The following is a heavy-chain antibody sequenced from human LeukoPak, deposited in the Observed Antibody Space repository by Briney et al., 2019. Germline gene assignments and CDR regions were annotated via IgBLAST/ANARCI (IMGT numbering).Heavy chain of an antibody. D-gene: IGHD2-15*01. V-gene: IGHV1-2*02. CDR2: INPNSGGT. Sequence: GASVKVSCKASGYTFTGYYMHWVRQAPGQGLEWMGWINPNSGGTNYAQKFQGRVTMTRDTSISTAYMELSRLRSNDTAVYYCARAAVSGGRSDYWGQGTLVTVSS. J-gene: IGHJ4*02. CDR1: GYTFTGYY. CDR3: ARAAVSGGRSDY.